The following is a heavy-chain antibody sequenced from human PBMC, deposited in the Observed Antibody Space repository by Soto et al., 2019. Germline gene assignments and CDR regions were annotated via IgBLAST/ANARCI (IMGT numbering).Heavy chain of an antibody. D-gene: IGHD3-3*01. CDR1: GYSFKNYA. CDR3: ARDDRSVSGVVTLDH. J-gene: IGHJ4*02. Sequence: ASVKVSCKATGYSFKNYAVHWVRQAPGQRLEWMGFTNEGSGNTRFAQKFQGRISITRDTSASTVYLDLSSLTSEDTAIYYCARDDRSVSGVVTLDHWGPGTLVTVSS. CDR2: TNEGSGNT. V-gene: IGHV1-3*01.